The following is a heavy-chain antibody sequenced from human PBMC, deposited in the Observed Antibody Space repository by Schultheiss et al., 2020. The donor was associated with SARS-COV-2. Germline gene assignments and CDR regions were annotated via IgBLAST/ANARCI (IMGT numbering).Heavy chain of an antibody. CDR1: GGSISSGSYY. V-gene: IGHV4-39*01. CDR3: ARGRGYYDSSGSDAFDI. Sequence: SETLSLTCTVSGGSISSGSYYWSWIRQPAGKGLEWIGSIYYSGSTYYNPSLKSRVTISVDTSKNQFSLKLSSVTAADTAVYYCARGRGYYDSSGSDAFDIWGQGTTVTVSS. D-gene: IGHD3-22*01. CDR2: IYYSGST. J-gene: IGHJ3*02.